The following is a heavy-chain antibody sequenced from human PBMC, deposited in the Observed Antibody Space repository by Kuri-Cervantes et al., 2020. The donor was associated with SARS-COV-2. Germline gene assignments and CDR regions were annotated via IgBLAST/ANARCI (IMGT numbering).Heavy chain of an antibody. V-gene: IGHV4-30-4*01. D-gene: IGHD3/OR15-3a*01. CDR2: IYYSGST. CDR1: GASISSDDYY. J-gene: IGHJ4*02. Sequence: LRLSCAVSGASISSDDYYWSWIRQPPGKGLEWIGYIYYSGSTYYNPSLKSRVSISVDTSKNRFSLNLSSVTAADTAVYYCARDDFRTANPTLAGYWGQGTLVT. CDR3: ARDDFRTANPTLAGY.